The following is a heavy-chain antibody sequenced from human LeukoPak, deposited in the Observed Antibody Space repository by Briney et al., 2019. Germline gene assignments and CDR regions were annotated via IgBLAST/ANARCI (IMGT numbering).Heavy chain of an antibody. Sequence: ASVKVSCKASGYSFTSYGIGWVRQAPGQGLEWMGWLSVYNGHTSYAQKFQGVFTMTTDTSTGTAYMELRSLRSDDTAEYYCARLLVTEYKSGWYGHNFDYWGQGTQVTVSS. J-gene: IGHJ4*02. D-gene: IGHD6-19*01. CDR1: GYSFTSYG. V-gene: IGHV1-18*01. CDR3: ARLLVTEYKSGWYGHNFDY. CDR2: LSVYNGHT.